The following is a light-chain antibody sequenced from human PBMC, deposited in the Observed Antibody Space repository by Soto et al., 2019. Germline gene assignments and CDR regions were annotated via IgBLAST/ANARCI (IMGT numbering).Light chain of an antibody. CDR2: GAS. CDR3: QQTYTSRPWT. Sequence: DIQATQSPSSLSASVGDRVTITCRASQSINTFLNWYQQRPGKAPNLLIYGASNLQSGVPSRFSGSGSGTDFTLTISSLQPEDFATYYCQQTYTSRPWTFGRGTKVEIK. CDR1: QSINTF. J-gene: IGKJ1*01. V-gene: IGKV1-39*01.